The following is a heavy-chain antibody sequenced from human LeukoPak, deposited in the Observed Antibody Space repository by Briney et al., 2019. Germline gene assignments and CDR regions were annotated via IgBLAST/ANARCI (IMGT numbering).Heavy chain of an antibody. V-gene: IGHV3-74*01. D-gene: IGHD4-11*01. J-gene: IGHJ4*02. CDR3: ARVGDYSNLPFDY. Sequence: GGSLRLSCAASGFTFSSYWMHWVRQAPGKGLVWVSRINSDGSSTSYADSVKGRFTISRGNAKNTLYLQMNSLRAEDTAVYYCARVGDYSNLPFDYWGQGTLVTVSS. CDR1: GFTFSSYW. CDR2: INSDGSST.